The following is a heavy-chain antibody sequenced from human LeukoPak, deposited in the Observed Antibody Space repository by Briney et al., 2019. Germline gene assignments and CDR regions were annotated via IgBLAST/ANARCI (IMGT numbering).Heavy chain of an antibody. CDR3: ARDYNRPGTESWYQLLMGGAFDY. CDR2: MNPNSGNT. D-gene: IGHD2-2*01. V-gene: IGHV1-8*01. CDR1: GYTFTSYD. J-gene: IGHJ4*02. Sequence: ASVKVSCKASGYTFTSYDINWVRQATGQGLEWMGWMNPNSGNTGYAQKFQGRVTMTRNTSISTAYMELSSLRSEDTAVYYCARDYNRPGTESWYQLLMGGAFDYWGQGTLVTVSS.